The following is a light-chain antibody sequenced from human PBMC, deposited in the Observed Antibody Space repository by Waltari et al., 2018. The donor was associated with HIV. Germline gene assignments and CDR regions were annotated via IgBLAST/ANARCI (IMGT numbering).Light chain of an antibody. J-gene: IGLJ3*02. CDR1: TDIGPFNS. CDR2: DVT. CDR3: SSYSPTLM. V-gene: IGLV2-14*03. Sequence: QSALTQPASVSGTPGQSITISCTGPTDIGPFNSVSWYQVHPGKAPKPILFDVTRRPSGVSSRFSGSKSANAASLTISDLRPEDEADYYCSSYSPTLMFGGGTHLTVL.